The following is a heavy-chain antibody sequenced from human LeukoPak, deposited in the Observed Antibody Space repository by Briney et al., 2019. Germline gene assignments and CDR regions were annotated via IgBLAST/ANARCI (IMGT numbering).Heavy chain of an antibody. V-gene: IGHV3-30*02. CDR1: GFNFSIYG. J-gene: IGHJ4*02. D-gene: IGHD3-3*01. CDR3: VKDQGECPGSRCYLRFLEY. Sequence: GGSLRLSCAASGFNFSIYGMHWVRQAPGKGLEWVTFVRYDQSATVYADSVQGRFAISRDNSKNTVYLQMNSLRVEDTALYFCVKDQGECPGSRCYLRFLEYWGQGTLVTVSS. CDR2: VRYDQSAT.